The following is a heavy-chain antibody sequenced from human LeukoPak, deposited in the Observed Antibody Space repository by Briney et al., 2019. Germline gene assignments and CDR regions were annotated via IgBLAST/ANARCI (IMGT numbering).Heavy chain of an antibody. J-gene: IGHJ4*02. Sequence: ASLKVSCKASGYTFTVSYIHWMRQAPEQGLGWMGWINPNSGATKYAQKFQGRVTVTRDTSTSTVYMELSGLRADDTAAYYCARVEYCTKGVCINFDLWGQGTLVTVSS. CDR3: ARVEYCTKGVCINFDL. CDR2: INPNSGAT. V-gene: IGHV1-2*02. CDR1: GYTFTVSY. D-gene: IGHD2-8*01.